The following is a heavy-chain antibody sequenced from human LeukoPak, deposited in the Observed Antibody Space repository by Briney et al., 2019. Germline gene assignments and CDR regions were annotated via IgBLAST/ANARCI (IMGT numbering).Heavy chain of an antibody. CDR1: GFTFSNSA. D-gene: IGHD3-10*01. Sequence: GGSLRLSCAVSGFTFSNSAMTWVRQAPGKGLKWVSGISGTGSGIYYADSVKGRFTIPRDNSKNILYLQMNSLRAEDTAVYYCAKVEGAVYISRGWFDSWSQGTLVTVSS. CDR2: ISGTGSGI. V-gene: IGHV3-23*01. J-gene: IGHJ5*01. CDR3: AKVEGAVYISRGWFDS.